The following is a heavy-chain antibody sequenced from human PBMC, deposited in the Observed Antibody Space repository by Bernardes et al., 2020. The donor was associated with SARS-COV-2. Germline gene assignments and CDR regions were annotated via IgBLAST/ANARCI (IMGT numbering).Heavy chain of an antibody. V-gene: IGHV3-21*01. J-gene: IGHJ4*02. Sequence: GGSLRLSCAASGFTFSTYKMGWVRQAPGKGLEWVSSILASTVGATYYADSVKGRFTISRDDAKNSLYLQLNSLRAEDTAVYYCARDMGLRLGSTPFDYWGRGTLVTVSS. CDR3: ARDMGLRLGSTPFDY. CDR1: GFTFSTYK. D-gene: IGHD1-26*01. CDR2: ILASTVGAT.